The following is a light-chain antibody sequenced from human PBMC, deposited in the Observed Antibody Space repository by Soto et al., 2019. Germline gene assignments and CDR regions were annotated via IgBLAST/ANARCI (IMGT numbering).Light chain of an antibody. J-gene: IGKJ4*01. CDR2: AAS. Sequence: DIQMTQSPSSLSASVGDRVTITCRANQSVHNFVNWYQKKPGSAPNLLIFAASSLQSGVPPRFIGGGSGRSFTLTISSLQPEDSATYFCQQSYSTPLTFGGGTKVEI. CDR1: QSVHNF. CDR3: QQSYSTPLT. V-gene: IGKV1-39*01.